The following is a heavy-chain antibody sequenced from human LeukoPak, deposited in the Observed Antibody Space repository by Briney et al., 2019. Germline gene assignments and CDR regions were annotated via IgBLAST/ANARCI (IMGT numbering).Heavy chain of an antibody. J-gene: IGHJ6*02. CDR3: ARHSSWLVMGYYYGMDV. V-gene: IGHV4-59*08. CDR2: TYYSGTT. Sequence: SETLSLTCTVSGGSIIGFYWSWIRQPPGEGLEYIGYTYYSGTTHYNPSLMSRVTISVDTSKNQFSLKLSSVTAADTAVYYCARHSSWLVMGYYYGMDVWGQGTTVTVSS. CDR1: GGSIIGFY. D-gene: IGHD6-13*01.